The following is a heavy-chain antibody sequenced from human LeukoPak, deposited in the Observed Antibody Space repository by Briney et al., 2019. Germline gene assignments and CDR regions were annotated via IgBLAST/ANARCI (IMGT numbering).Heavy chain of an antibody. V-gene: IGHV3-23*01. CDR1: GFTFSSYA. Sequence: GGSLRLSCAASGFTFSSYAMSWVRQAPVQGLEWVSAISTSGSSTYYADSVKGQFTISRDNSKNTLYLQMNSLRVEDTAVYYCAIPGPSYRRFDHWGQGTLVTVSS. J-gene: IGHJ4*02. CDR2: ISTSGSST. D-gene: IGHD3-16*02. CDR3: AIPGPSYRRFDH.